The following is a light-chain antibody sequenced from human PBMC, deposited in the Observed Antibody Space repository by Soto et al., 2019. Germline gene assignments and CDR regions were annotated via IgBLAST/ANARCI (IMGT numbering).Light chain of an antibody. CDR3: CAYASTHLV. Sequence: QSALTQPASVSGSPGQSISISCTGTSSDVGSSSFLSWYQQHPGKAPKLMIYDGNQRPSGVSNRFSGSKSGNTASLTISGLQAEDEADYYCCAYASTHLVFGGGTKSPS. J-gene: IGLJ3*02. V-gene: IGLV2-23*01. CDR2: DGN. CDR1: SSDVGSSSF.